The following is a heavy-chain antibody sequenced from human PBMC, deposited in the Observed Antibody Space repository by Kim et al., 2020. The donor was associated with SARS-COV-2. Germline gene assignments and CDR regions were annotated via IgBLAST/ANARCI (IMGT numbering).Heavy chain of an antibody. CDR3: AREREITFGGVIVPDHDAFDI. Sequence: ASVKVSCKASGYTFTSYGISWVRQAPGQGLEWMGWISAYNGNTNYAQKLQGRVTMTTDTSTSTAYMELRSLRSDDTAVYYCAREREITFGGVIVPDHDAFDIWGQGTMVTVSS. J-gene: IGHJ3*02. CDR2: ISAYNGNT. D-gene: IGHD3-16*02. CDR1: GYTFTSYG. V-gene: IGHV1-18*01.